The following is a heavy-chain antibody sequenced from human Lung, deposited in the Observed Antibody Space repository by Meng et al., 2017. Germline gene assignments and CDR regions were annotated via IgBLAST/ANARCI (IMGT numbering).Heavy chain of an antibody. CDR1: GYTFPDYW. J-gene: IGHJ4*02. D-gene: IGHD6-13*01. V-gene: IGHV1-2*06. Sequence: QAQLVQSGSEVKKPGASVKVSCKASGYTFPDYWLHWVRRAPGQGLEWMGRINPKSGDTHYAQRFQGSVTMTGDTSISTAYMELSGLRSDDTAMYYCARDEDISAAGKLFGDYWGQGTLVTVSS. CDR3: ARDEDISAAGKLFGDY. CDR2: INPKSGDT.